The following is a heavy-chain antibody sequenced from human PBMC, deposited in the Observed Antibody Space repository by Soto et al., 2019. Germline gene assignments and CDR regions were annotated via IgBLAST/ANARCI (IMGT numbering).Heavy chain of an antibody. CDR2: ISGSGGST. D-gene: IGHD4-17*01. V-gene: IGHV3-23*01. J-gene: IGHJ4*02. Sequence: EVQLLESGGGLVQPGGSLRLSCAASGFTFSSYAMSWVRQAPGKGLEWVSAISGSGGSTYYADSVKGRFTISRDNSKNTLYLQMNSLRAEDTAVYYCAKAPDYGDFAPLDYWGQGTLVTVSP. CDR3: AKAPDYGDFAPLDY. CDR1: GFTFSSYA.